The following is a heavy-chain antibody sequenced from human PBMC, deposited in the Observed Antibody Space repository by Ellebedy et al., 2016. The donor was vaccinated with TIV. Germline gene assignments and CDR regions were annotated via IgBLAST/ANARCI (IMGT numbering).Heavy chain of an antibody. J-gene: IGHJ6*02. D-gene: IGHD6-13*01. CDR2: INTDGSTT. Sequence: GGSLRLSCAASGFTFSSYWMHWVRQAPGKGLVWVSHINTDGSTTDYADSVRGRFTISRDNARNTLYLQMNSLRAEDTAVYYCARDGPTSIAAADYYYGMDVWGQGTTVTVSS. CDR1: GFTFSSYW. V-gene: IGHV3-74*01. CDR3: ARDGPTSIAAADYYYGMDV.